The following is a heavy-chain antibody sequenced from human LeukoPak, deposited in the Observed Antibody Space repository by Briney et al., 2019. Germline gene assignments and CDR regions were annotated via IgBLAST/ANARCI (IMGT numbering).Heavy chain of an antibody. D-gene: IGHD6-13*01. V-gene: IGHV3-23*01. CDR3: TRDPRRVDY. CDR2: ISGNSVDT. Sequence: PGGSLRLSCSASGFTFTSYAMSWVRQAPGKGLEWLSYISGNSVDTNYADSVRGRFTISRDNAKNTLYLQMNSLRAEDTAVYYCTRDPRRVDYWGQGTLVTVSS. CDR1: GFTFTSYA. J-gene: IGHJ4*02.